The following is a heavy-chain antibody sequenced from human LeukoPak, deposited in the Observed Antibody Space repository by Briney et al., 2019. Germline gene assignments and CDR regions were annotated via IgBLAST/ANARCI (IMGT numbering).Heavy chain of an antibody. CDR3: ARALASDSSWYGLH. J-gene: IGHJ4*02. CDR2: ISAYNGDT. CDR1: GYTFTSFG. Sequence: GASVKVSCKASGYTFTSFGITWVRQAPGQGLEWMGWISAYNGDTNYAQNLQGRVTMTTDTSTSTVYMELRSLRSDDTAVYYCARALASDSSWYGLHWGQGTLVTVSS. V-gene: IGHV1-18*01. D-gene: IGHD6-13*01.